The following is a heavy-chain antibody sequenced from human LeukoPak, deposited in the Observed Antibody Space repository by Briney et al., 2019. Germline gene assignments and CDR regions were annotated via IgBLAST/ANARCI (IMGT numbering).Heavy chain of an antibody. CDR2: IYYSGTT. CDR1: GGSISSYY. V-gene: IGHV4-59*06. Sequence: SETLSLTCTVSGGSISSYYWSWLRQRPGQGLEWIGYIYYSGTTYYNPSLKSRLNISIDTSKNHFSLELNSVTDADTAVYYCARVPLWGVLTYYYKFFDYWGQGTLVTVSS. CDR3: ARVPLWGVLTYYYKFFDY. D-gene: IGHD3-9*01. J-gene: IGHJ4*02.